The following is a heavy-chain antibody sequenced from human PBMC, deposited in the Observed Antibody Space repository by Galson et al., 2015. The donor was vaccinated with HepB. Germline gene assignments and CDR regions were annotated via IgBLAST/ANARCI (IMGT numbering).Heavy chain of an antibody. CDR3: ASAGLGNYYDYFDY. V-gene: IGHV3-7*03. J-gene: IGHJ4*02. Sequence: SLRLSCAASRFTFSSYWMSWVRQAPGKGLEWVANIKQDGSEKYYVDSVKGRFTISRDNAKNSLYLQMNSLRAEDTAVYYCASAGLGNYYDYFDYWGQGTLITVSS. CDR2: IKQDGSEK. CDR1: RFTFSSYW. D-gene: IGHD1-26*01.